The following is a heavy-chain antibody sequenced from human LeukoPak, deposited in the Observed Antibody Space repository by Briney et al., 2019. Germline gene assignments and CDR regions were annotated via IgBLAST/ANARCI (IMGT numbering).Heavy chain of an antibody. CDR3: ARNDAKMVTVDY. Sequence: SETLSLTCTVSGVSITSSSYYWGWIRQPPGKGPEWIGSIHYGANTYRNPSLKSRVTISMDTSKNHFSLSLSSVTAADTAVYYCARNDAKMVTVDYLGQGTLVTVSS. D-gene: IGHD2-21*02. V-gene: IGHV4-39*02. J-gene: IGHJ4*02. CDR2: IHYGANT. CDR1: GVSITSSSYY.